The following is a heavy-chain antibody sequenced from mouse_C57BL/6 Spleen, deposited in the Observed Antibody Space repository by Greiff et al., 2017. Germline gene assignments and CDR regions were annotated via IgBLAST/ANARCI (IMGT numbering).Heavy chain of an antibody. V-gene: IGHV1-52*01. CDR1: GYTFTSYW. CDR2: IDPSDSET. J-gene: IGHJ4*01. CDR3: ARSYYGSSLYAMDY. D-gene: IGHD1-1*01. Sequence: VQLQQPGAELVRPGSSVKLSCKASGYTFTSYWMHWVKQRPIQGLELIGNIDPSDSETHYNQTFKDKATLTVDKSSSTAYMQLSSLTSEDSAVYYCARSYYGSSLYAMDYWGQGTSVTVSS.